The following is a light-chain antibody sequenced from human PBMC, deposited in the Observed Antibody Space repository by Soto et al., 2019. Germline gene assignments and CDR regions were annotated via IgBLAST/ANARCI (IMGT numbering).Light chain of an antibody. CDR2: YDD. CDR3: ETGDDGLKGWV. J-gene: IGLJ3*02. Sequence: QSVLTQPPSVSEAPRQKVTISCSGSSSNIGRNAVNWYQQFPGKAPRLLVYYDDLLPSGVSDRFSGSRSGTSASLAISGLQSEDGVDYYWETGDDGLKGWVFCGGTKLT. V-gene: IGLV1-36*01. CDR1: SSNIGRNA.